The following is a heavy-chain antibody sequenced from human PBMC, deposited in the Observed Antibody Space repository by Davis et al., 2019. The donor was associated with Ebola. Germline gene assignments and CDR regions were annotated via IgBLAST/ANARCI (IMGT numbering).Heavy chain of an antibody. D-gene: IGHD3-3*02. CDR1: GYTFTTYW. Sequence: PGGSLRLSCKGSGYTFTTYWIGWVRQMPGKGLEWMGIIYPGDSDTRYSPSFQGQVTISADKSISTAYLQWSSLKASDTAMYYCARRGRWSGAFLDYWGQGTLVTVSS. J-gene: IGHJ4*02. V-gene: IGHV5-51*01. CDR2: IYPGDSDT. CDR3: ARRGRWSGAFLDY.